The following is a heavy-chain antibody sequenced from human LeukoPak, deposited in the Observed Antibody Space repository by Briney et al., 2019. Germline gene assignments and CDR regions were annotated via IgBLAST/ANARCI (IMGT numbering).Heavy chain of an antibody. Sequence: SQTLSLTCTVSGGSISSGGYYWSWIRQHPGKGLEWIGYIYYSGSTYYNPSLKSRVTISVDTSKNQFSLKLSSVTAADTAVYYCARGASSTTLGYYGMDVWGQGTTVTVSS. CDR1: GGSISSGGYY. D-gene: IGHD2-2*01. J-gene: IGHJ6*02. V-gene: IGHV4-31*03. CDR2: IYYSGST. CDR3: ARGASSTTLGYYGMDV.